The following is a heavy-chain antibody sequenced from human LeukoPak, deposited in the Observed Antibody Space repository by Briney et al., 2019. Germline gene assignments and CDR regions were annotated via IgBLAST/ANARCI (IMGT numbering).Heavy chain of an antibody. V-gene: IGHV1-69*05. CDR3: ASQRGPVIYSGSPGAFDI. CDR1: GGTFSSYA. Sequence: GASVKVSCKASGGTFSSYAISWVRQAPGQGLEWMGGIIPIFGTANYAQKFQSRVTITTDESTSTAYMELSSLRSEDTAVYYCASQRGPVIYSGSPGAFDIWGQGTMVTVSS. J-gene: IGHJ3*02. D-gene: IGHD1-26*01. CDR2: IIPIFGTA.